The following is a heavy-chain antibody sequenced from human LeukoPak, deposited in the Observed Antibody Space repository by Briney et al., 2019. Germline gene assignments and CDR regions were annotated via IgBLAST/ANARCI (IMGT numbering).Heavy chain of an antibody. CDR1: GFTFSSYA. D-gene: IGHD6-13*01. J-gene: IGHJ4*02. CDR2: ISGSGGST. CDR3: AKCDSGSWSLPYFDY. V-gene: IGHV3-23*01. Sequence: GGSLRLSCAASGFTFSSYAMSWVRQAPGKGLEWVSAISGSGGSTYYADSVKGRFTISRDNSKNTLYLQMNSLRAEDTAVYYCAKCDSGSWSLPYFDYWGQGTLVTVSS.